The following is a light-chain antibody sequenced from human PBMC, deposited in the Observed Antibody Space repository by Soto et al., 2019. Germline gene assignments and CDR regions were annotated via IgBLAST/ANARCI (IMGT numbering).Light chain of an antibody. J-gene: IGKJ4*01. CDR3: QQINSYPLT. Sequence: DIQLTQSPSFLSASLGDRVTITCRASQGISSYLAWYQQKPGKAPNLLIYAASTSQSGVPSRFSGSGSETEFTLTISSMQPEDFANYYCQQINSYPLTFGGGTKVEIK. CDR2: AAS. V-gene: IGKV1-9*01. CDR1: QGISSY.